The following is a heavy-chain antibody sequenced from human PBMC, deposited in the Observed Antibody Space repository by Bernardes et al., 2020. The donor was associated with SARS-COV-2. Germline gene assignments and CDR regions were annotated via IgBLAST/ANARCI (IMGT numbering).Heavy chain of an antibody. Sequence: SQTLSLTCAVSGDTVSSTTASWNLIRQSPSRGLAWLGGTYFRSRWSTDYAVSVKSRITINPDTSKNQFSLQLNSVTPEDTAVYYCARASITIVPGPLGLGPWGYKFKGMDVWGQGTTVTVSS. CDR3: ARASITIVPGPLGLGPWGYKFKGMDV. D-gene: IGHD3-10*01. J-gene: IGHJ6*02. V-gene: IGHV6-1*01. CDR1: GDTVSSTTAS. CDR2: TYFRSRWST.